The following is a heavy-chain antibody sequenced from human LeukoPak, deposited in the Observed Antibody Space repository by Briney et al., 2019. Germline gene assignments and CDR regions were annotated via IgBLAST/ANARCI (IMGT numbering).Heavy chain of an antibody. Sequence: SETLSLTCTVSGGSFSSSSYYRGWIRQPPGKGLEGIGSSYYSGSTYYNPSLKSRVSISVDTSKNQFSLKLSSVTAADTAVYYCARSFRGSYSNYYYYYMDVWAKGTTVTVSS. D-gene: IGHD1-26*01. J-gene: IGHJ6*03. CDR2: SYYSGST. CDR1: GGSFSSSSYY. V-gene: IGHV4-39*01. CDR3: ARSFRGSYSNYYYYYMDV.